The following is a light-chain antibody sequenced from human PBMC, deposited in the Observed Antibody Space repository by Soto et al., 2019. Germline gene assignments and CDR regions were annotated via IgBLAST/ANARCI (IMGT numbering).Light chain of an antibody. V-gene: IGLV1-47*01. CDR1: SSNIGSNY. J-gene: IGLJ2*01. CDR2: RNN. Sequence: QSVLTQSPSASGTPGQRVTISCSGSSSNIGSNYVYWYQQLPGTAPKLLIYRNNQRPSGVPDRFSGSESGTSASLAISGLRSEDEADYYCAAWDDSPSGHVVFGGGTKLTVL. CDR3: AAWDDSPSGHVV.